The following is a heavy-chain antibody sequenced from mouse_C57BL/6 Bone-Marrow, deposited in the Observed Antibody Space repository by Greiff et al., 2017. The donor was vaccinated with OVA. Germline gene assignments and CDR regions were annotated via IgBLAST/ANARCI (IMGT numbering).Heavy chain of an antibody. V-gene: IGHV3-8*01. J-gene: IGHJ1*03. CDR3: ARSYYGYDEYFDV. CDR1: GYSITSDY. CDR2: ISYSGST. Sequence: EVKLMESGPGLAKPSQTLSLTCSVTGYSITSDYWNWIRKFPGNKLEYMGYISYSGSTYYNPSLKSRISITRDTSKNQYYLQLNSVTTEDTATYCCARSYYGYDEYFDVWGTGTTVTVSS. D-gene: IGHD2-9*01.